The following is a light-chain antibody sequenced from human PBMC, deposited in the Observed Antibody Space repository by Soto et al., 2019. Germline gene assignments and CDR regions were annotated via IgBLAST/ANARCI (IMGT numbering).Light chain of an antibody. CDR2: LNNDGSH. J-gene: IGLJ1*01. V-gene: IGLV4-69*01. CDR3: SSYTGGNPSYV. Sequence: QSVLTQSPSASASLGASVKLTCTLSSGHSSYAIAWHQKQPGKGPRYLMDLNNDGSHTKGDGIPDRFSGSSSGADRYLIISSLQSEDEADYYCSSYTGGNPSYVFGTGTKLTVL. CDR1: SGHSSYA.